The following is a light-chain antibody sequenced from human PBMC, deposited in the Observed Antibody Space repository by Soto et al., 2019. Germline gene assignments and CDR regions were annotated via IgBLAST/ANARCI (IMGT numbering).Light chain of an antibody. V-gene: IGKV1-5*03. CDR1: QTISSW. J-gene: IGKJ1*01. CDR3: QQYSSYRWT. CDR2: KAS. Sequence: DIQMTQSPSTLSGSVGDRVTITCRASQTISSWLAWYQQKPGKAPKLLIYKASTLKSGVPSRFSGSGSGTEFTLTISSLQPDDFATYYCQQYSSYRWTFGQGTKVEIK.